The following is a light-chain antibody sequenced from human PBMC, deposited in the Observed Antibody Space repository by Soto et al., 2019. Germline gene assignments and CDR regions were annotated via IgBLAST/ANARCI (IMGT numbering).Light chain of an antibody. CDR3: MQALQTPYT. CDR2: LGS. V-gene: IGKV2-28*01. Sequence: DIVMTQSPLSLPFTPGEPASISCRSSQSLLHRNGYNYLDWYLQKPGQSPQLLIYLGSNRASGVPDRFSGSGSGTDFTLKISRVEAEDVGVYYCMQALQTPYTFGQGTKLEIK. J-gene: IGKJ2*01. CDR1: QSLLHRNGYNY.